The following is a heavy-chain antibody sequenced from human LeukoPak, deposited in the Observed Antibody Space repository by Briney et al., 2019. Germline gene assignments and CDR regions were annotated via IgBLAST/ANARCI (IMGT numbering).Heavy chain of an antibody. CDR1: GFTFSSYG. V-gene: IGHV3-33*01. CDR2: IWYDGSNK. CDR3: ARDSYGMDV. Sequence: GGSLRLSCAASGFTFSSYGMHWVRHAPGKGLEWVAVIWYDGSNKYYADSVKGRFTISRDNSKNTLYLQMNSLRAEDTAVYYCARDSYGMDVWGQGTTVTVSS. J-gene: IGHJ6*02.